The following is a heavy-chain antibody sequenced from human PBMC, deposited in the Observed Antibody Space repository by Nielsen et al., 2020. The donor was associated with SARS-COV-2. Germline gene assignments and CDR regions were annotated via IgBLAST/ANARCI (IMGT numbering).Heavy chain of an antibody. CDR3: ARGQVATQFDY. Sequence: SETLSLTCAVYGGSFSGYYWSWIRQPPGKGLEWIGEINHSGSTNYNPSLKSRVTISVDTSKNQFSLKLSSVTVADTAVYYCARGQVATQFDYWGQGTLVTVSS. J-gene: IGHJ4*02. D-gene: IGHD5-12*01. CDR1: GGSFSGYY. V-gene: IGHV4-34*01. CDR2: INHSGST.